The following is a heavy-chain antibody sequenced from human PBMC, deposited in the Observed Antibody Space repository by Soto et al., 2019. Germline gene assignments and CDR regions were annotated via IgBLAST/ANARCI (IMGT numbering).Heavy chain of an antibody. CDR1: GFTFSSYW. CDR2: INSDGSST. J-gene: IGHJ6*03. V-gene: IGHV3-74*01. Sequence: GSLRLSCAASGFTFSSYWMHWVRQAPGKGLVWVSRINSDGSSTSYADSVKGRFTISRDNAKNTLYLQMNSLRAEDTAVYYCARVNFWSGYYTVPASYYYMDVWGKGTTVTVSS. D-gene: IGHD3-3*01. CDR3: ARVNFWSGYYTVPASYYYMDV.